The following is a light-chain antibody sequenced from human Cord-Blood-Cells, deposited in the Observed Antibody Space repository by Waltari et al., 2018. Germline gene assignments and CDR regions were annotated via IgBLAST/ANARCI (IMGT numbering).Light chain of an antibody. CDR1: QSVLYSSNNKNY. CDR3: QQYYSTPLT. Sequence: DIVMTQSPDSLAVSLGERATTNCKSTQSVLYSSNNKNYLAWYQQKPGQPHKLLIYWASTRESGVPDRFSGSGSGTDFTLTISSLQAEDVAVYYCQQYYSTPLTFGPGTKVDIK. V-gene: IGKV4-1*01. J-gene: IGKJ3*01. CDR2: WAS.